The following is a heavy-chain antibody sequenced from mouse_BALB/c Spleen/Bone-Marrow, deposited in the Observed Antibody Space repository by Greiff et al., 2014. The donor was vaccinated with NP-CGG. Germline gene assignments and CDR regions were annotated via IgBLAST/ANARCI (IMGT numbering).Heavy chain of an antibody. CDR2: INPGSGGT. CDR3: ARDGDYDEGYAMDY. Sequence: LQESGAELVRPGTSVKVSCKASGYAFTNYLIEWVKQRPGQGLEWIGVINPGSGGTNYSEKFKGKATLTADKSSSTAYMQLSSLTSDDSAVYFCARDGDYDEGYAMDYWGQGTSVTVSS. D-gene: IGHD2-4*01. CDR1: GYAFTNYL. V-gene: IGHV1-54*01. J-gene: IGHJ4*01.